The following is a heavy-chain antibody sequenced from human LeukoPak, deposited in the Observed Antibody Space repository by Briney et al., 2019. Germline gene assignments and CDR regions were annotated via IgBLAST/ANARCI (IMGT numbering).Heavy chain of an antibody. Sequence: SETLSLTCTVSGGSISSYYWSWVRQPPGKGREGIRFVYYTGSTNYSPSLKSRVTISVDTSKNQFSLKLRSVTAADTAVYYCARISSSNWYNERGAFDVWGQGTMVTVS. D-gene: IGHD6-13*01. CDR2: VYYTGST. CDR1: GGSISSYY. V-gene: IGHV4-59*01. CDR3: ARISSSNWYNERGAFDV. J-gene: IGHJ3*01.